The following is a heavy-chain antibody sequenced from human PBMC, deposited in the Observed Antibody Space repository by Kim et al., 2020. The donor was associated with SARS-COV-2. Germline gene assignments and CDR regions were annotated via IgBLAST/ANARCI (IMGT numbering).Heavy chain of an antibody. D-gene: IGHD3-10*01. J-gene: IGHJ4*02. CDR3: ARHSPGTGWVDY. V-gene: IGHV4-39*01. CDR2: IYYSGST. CDR1: GGSISSSSYY. Sequence: SETLSLTCTVSGGSISSSSYYWGWIRQPPGKGLEWIGSIYYSGSTYYNPSLKSRVTISVDTSKNQFSLKLSSVTAADTAVYYCARHSPGTGWVDYWGQGT.